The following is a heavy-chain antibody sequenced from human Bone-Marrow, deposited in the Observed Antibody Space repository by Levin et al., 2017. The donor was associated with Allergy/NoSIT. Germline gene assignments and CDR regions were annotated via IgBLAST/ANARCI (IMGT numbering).Heavy chain of an antibody. Sequence: GGSLRLSCAASGFNFNAYYMGWIRQAPGKGLEWLSYITFSSSTIYQADSVKGRFTVSRDNAQNSLYLQLNSLRAEATAVYYCARGFWSGDTLTFDYWGQGALVTVSS. CDR3: ARGFWSGDTLTFDY. D-gene: IGHD3-3*01. CDR1: GFNFNAYY. CDR2: ITFSSSTI. V-gene: IGHV3-11*01. J-gene: IGHJ4*02.